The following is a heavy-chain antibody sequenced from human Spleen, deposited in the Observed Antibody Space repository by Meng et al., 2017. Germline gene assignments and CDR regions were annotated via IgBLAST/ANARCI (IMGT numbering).Heavy chain of an antibody. CDR3: ARYLYGGSRYTNLFDA. Sequence: QPQLQESGPGLVKPSEALSLTCSGSGGSISTRGYYWGWIRQPPGKGLEWIGSIGHSGTTYYTPSLRRRVTVSIDTSKNQFSLTLSSVTAADTAVYWCARYLYGGSRYTNLFDAWGQGTLVTVSS. V-gene: IGHV4-39*01. CDR1: GGSISTRGYY. J-gene: IGHJ5*01. CDR2: IGHSGTT. D-gene: IGHD2-15*01.